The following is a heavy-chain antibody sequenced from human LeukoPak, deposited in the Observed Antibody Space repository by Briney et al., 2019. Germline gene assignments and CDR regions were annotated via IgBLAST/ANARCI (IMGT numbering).Heavy chain of an antibody. CDR3: ARGHYDSSGYIYFDY. V-gene: IGHV3-21*01. Sequence: GGSLRLSCAASGFTFSSYSMNWVRQAPGKGLEWVSSISSSSSYIYYADSVKGRFTISRDNAKNSLYLQMNSLRAEDTAVYYCARGHYDSSGYIYFDYWGQGTLVTVSS. J-gene: IGHJ4*02. CDR2: ISSSSSYI. CDR1: GFTFSSYS. D-gene: IGHD3-22*01.